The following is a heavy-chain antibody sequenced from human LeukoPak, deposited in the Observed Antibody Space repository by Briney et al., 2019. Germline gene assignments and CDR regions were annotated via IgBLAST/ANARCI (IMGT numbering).Heavy chain of an antibody. J-gene: IGHJ4*02. V-gene: IGHV3-23*01. CDR1: GFTFSSYA. CDR2: ISGSGGST. D-gene: IGHD2-2*01. CDR3: AKSTSSWHVSPLFDY. Sequence: PGGSLRLSCAASGFTFSSYAMSWVRQAPGKGLEWVSAISGSGGSTYYADSVKGRFTISRDNSKNTLYLQMNSLRAEDTAVYYCAKSTSSWHVSPLFDYWGQGTLVTVSS.